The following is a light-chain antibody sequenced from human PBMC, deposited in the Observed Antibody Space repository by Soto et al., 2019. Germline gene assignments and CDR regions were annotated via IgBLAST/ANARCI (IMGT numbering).Light chain of an antibody. CDR2: GAS. J-gene: IGKJ2*01. CDR1: QSVSSN. Sequence: EIVMTQSPATLSVSPGERATLSCRASQSVSSNLAWYQQKPGQAPRLLIYGASTRATGIPARFSGSGSGTEFTLATSSLQSEDWAVYYCQQYNNWPPYTFGQGTKLEIK. V-gene: IGKV3-15*01. CDR3: QQYNNWPPYT.